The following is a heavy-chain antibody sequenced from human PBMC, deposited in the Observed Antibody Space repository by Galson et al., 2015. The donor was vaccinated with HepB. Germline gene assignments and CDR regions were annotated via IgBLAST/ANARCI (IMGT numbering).Heavy chain of an antibody. J-gene: IGHJ6*02. Sequence: SLRLSCAASGFTVSSNYMSWVRQAPGKGLEWVSVIYSGGRTYYADSVKGRFTVSRDNSKNTLYLQMNSLRAEDTAVYYCARGGIAVAGLKYYNYGMDVWGQGTTVTVSS. D-gene: IGHD6-13*01. CDR1: GFTVSSNY. CDR2: IYSGGRT. CDR3: ARGGIAVAGLKYYNYGMDV. V-gene: IGHV3-53*01.